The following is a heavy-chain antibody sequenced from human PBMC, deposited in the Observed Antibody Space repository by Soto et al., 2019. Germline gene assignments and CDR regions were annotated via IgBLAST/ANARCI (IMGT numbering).Heavy chain of an antibody. V-gene: IGHV4-39*01. CDR3: ASHYSGRYYSGGIDS. CDR1: GGSITSISYY. J-gene: IGHJ4*02. CDR2: ISYTGNS. D-gene: IGHD1-26*01. Sequence: QLQLQESGPGLVKPSETLSLTCTVSGGSITSISYYWDWIRQPPGKGLEWIGSISYTGNSYYNPSLKSRVAMSVDTSKNQFSLKLNSVTAADTALYYCASHYSGRYYSGGIDSWGQGTLVTVSS.